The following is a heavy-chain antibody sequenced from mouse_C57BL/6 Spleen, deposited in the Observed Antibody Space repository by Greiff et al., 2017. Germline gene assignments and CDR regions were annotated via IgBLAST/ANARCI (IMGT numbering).Heavy chain of an antibody. Sequence: QVQLQQPGAELVKPGASVRLSSKASGYTFPSSWMQWVKQRPGQGLEWIGEIAPSDSYTNYNQKFKGKATLTVDTSSSTAYMQLSSLTSEDSAVYYCAGSYYGSSNYAMDYWGQGTSVTVSS. CDR3: AGSYYGSSNYAMDY. J-gene: IGHJ4*01. CDR2: IAPSDSYT. V-gene: IGHV1-50*01. CDR1: GYTFPSSW. D-gene: IGHD1-1*01.